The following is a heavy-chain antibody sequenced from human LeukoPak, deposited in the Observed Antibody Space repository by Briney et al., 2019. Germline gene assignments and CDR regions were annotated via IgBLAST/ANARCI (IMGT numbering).Heavy chain of an antibody. CDR2: ISYDGSNK. J-gene: IGHJ3*02. D-gene: IGHD3-22*01. V-gene: IGHV3-30*18. CDR1: GFTFNSFG. CDR3: AKDYDSSGWAAFDI. Sequence: GRSLSLSCAASGFTFNSFGMHWVRQAPGKGLEWVAVISYDGSNKYFADSVKGRFTISRDNSKNTLYLQMNSLRAEDTAVYYCAKDYDSSGWAAFDIWGQGTMVTVSS.